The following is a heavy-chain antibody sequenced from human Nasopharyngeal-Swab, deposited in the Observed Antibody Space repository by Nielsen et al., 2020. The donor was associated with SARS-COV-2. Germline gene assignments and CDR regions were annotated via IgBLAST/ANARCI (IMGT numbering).Heavy chain of an antibody. CDR2: IYHSGST. D-gene: IGHD5-18*01. V-gene: IGHV4-38-2*02. CDR1: GSSISSGYY. J-gene: IGHJ4*02. CDR3: ARREYSYGGDLDY. Sequence: SETLSLTCTVSGSSISSGYYWGWIRQPPGKGPEWIGSIYHSGSTYYNPSLKSRVTISVDTSKNQFSLKLSSVTAADTAVYYCARREYSYGGDLDYWGQGTLVTVSS.